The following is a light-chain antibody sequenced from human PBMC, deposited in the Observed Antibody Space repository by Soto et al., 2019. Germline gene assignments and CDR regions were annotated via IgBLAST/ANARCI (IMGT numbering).Light chain of an antibody. J-gene: IGKJ2*01. V-gene: IGKV3-15*01. CDR1: QSVSSD. CDR3: QQYHNWLMYT. Sequence: EIVLTQSPCTLSLSPGDRATLSCRASQSVSSDLAWYQQKPGQAPRLLIYGASTRATGIPARFSGSGSGTEFTLTISSLQSEDFAVYYCQQYHNWLMYTFGQGTKVDIK. CDR2: GAS.